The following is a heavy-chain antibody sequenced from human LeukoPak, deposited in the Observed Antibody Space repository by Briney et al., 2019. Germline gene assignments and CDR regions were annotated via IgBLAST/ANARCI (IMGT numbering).Heavy chain of an antibody. J-gene: IGHJ5*02. CDR1: GGSISSSSYY. Sequence: SETLSLTCTVSGGSISSSSYYWGWIRQPPGKGLEWIGSIYYSGSTYYNPSLKSRVTISVDTSKNQFSLKLSSVTAADTAVYYCARHVIAAADNWFDPWGQGIPVTVSS. D-gene: IGHD6-13*01. CDR3: ARHVIAAADNWFDP. CDR2: IYYSGST. V-gene: IGHV4-39*01.